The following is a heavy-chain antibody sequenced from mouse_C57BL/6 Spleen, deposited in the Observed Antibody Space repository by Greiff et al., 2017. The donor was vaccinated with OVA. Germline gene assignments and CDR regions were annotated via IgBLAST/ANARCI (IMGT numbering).Heavy chain of an antibody. D-gene: IGHD1-1*01. CDR1: GFAFSNYW. V-gene: IGHV6-3*01. J-gene: IGHJ3*01. Sequence: EVQRVESGGGLVQPGGSMKLSCVASGFAFSNYWMNWVRQSPEKGLEWVAQIRLKSDNYATNYAESVKGRFTISRDDSKSSVYLQMNNLRAEDTGIYYCTGGGSSSWFAYWGQGTLVTVSA. CDR2: IRLKSDNYAT. CDR3: TGGGSSSWFAY.